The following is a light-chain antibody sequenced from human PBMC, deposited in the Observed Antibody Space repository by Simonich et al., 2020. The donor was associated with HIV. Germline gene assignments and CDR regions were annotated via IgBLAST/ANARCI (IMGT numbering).Light chain of an antibody. V-gene: IGKV3-15*01. Sequence: EIVMTQSPATLSVSPGERATLSCRASQSVSSNLAWYQQKPVQAPRLLIYGASTRATVIPARFSGSGSGTEFTLTISSLQSEDFAIYYCQQYNNWPLTWTFGQGTKVEIK. CDR2: GAS. CDR1: QSVSSN. J-gene: IGKJ1*01. CDR3: QQYNNWPLTWT.